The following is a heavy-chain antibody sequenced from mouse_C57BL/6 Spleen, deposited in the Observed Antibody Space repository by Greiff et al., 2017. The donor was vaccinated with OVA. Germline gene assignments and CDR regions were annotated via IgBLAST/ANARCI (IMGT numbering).Heavy chain of an antibody. D-gene: IGHD1-1*01. CDR1: GYTFTSYW. V-gene: IGHV1-55*01. Sequence: QVQLQQPGAELVKPGASVKMSCKASGYTFTSYWITWVKQRPGQGLEWIGDLYPGSGSTNYNEKFKSKATLTVDTSSSTAYMQLSSLTSEDSAVYYCARRGKLLSYAMDYWGQGTSVTVSS. CDR3: ARRGKLLSYAMDY. J-gene: IGHJ4*01. CDR2: LYPGSGST.